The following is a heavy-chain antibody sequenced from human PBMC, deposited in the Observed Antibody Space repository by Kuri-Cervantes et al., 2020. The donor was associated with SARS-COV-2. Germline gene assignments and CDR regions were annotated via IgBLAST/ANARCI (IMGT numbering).Heavy chain of an antibody. Sequence: SLKISCAASGFTFDDYAMHWVRQAPGKGLEWVSGVSWNSASIGYGDSVKGRFTISRDNAKNSLYLQMNSLRAEDTAVYYCARGGTYYDFWSGYYNYYYGMDVWGQGTTVTVSS. CDR3: ARGGTYYDFWSGYYNYYYGMDV. CDR2: VSWNSASI. D-gene: IGHD3-3*01. V-gene: IGHV3-9*01. J-gene: IGHJ6*02. CDR1: GFTFDDYA.